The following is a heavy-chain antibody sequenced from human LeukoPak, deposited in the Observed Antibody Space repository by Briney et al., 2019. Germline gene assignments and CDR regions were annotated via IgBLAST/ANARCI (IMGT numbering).Heavy chain of an antibody. CDR3: ARHRGQPYYFDY. CDR2: ISSSSNYI. J-gene: IGHJ4*02. V-gene: IGHV3-21*06. D-gene: IGHD6-13*01. Sequence: GGSLSLSCAASGFTFSTYSMNWVRQAPGKGLEWVSSISSSSNYIYYADSLKGRFTISRDNAKNSLFLQMNSLRAEDTAVYYCARHRGQPYYFDYWGQGTLVTVSS. CDR1: GFTFSTYS.